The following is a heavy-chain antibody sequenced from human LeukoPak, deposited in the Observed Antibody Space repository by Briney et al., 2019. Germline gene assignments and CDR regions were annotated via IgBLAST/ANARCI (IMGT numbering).Heavy chain of an antibody. Sequence: AGGSLRLSCAASGFTFSTYAMSWARQAPGKGLEWVSTISGSGTGTYYADSVKGRLTISRDNSKHTLYLQMNSLRAEYTALYFYAKAGGDSSYWFEYWGQGTLVTVSS. CDR3: AKAGGDSSYWFEY. D-gene: IGHD2-8*02. CDR1: GFTFSTYA. V-gene: IGHV3-23*01. CDR2: ISGSGTGT. J-gene: IGHJ4*02.